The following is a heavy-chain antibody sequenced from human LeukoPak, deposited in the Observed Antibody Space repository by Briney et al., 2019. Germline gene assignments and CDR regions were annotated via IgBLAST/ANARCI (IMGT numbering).Heavy chain of an antibody. CDR2: INHSGST. CDR1: GGSFSGYY. V-gene: IGHV4-34*01. Sequence: PSETLSLTCAVYGGSFSGYYWSWIRQPPGKGLEWIGEINHSGSTNYHPSLKSRVTISVDTSKNQFSLKLSSVTAADTAVYYCARGGETYYYDSSGHPVRRSAQKYFQHWGQGTLVTVSS. D-gene: IGHD3-22*01. CDR3: ARGGETYYYDSSGHPVRRSAQKYFQH. J-gene: IGHJ1*01.